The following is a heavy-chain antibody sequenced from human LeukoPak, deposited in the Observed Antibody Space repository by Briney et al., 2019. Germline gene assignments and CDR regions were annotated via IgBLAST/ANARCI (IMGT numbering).Heavy chain of an antibody. Sequence: SETLSLTCTVSGYSISSGYYWGWIRQPPGKGLEWIGSISHSGSTYYNPSLKSRVTVSVDTSKNQFSLKLSSVTAADTAVYYCARDTRLSWSYYDYWGQGTLVTVSS. D-gene: IGHD3-3*01. J-gene: IGHJ4*02. CDR2: ISHSGST. CDR1: GYSISSGYY. V-gene: IGHV4-38-2*02. CDR3: ARDTRLSWSYYDY.